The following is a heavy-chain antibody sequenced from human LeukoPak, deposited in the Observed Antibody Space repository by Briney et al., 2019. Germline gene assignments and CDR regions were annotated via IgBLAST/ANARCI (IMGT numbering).Heavy chain of an antibody. CDR1: GFTLSNYA. J-gene: IGHJ4*02. CDR3: AKDMFAQDYDILTGPPSGY. V-gene: IGHV3-64*01. Sequence: PGGSLRLSCAASGFTLSNYAMHWVRQAPGKGLEYVSLISSNGGSTSYANSVKGRFTISRDNAKNSLFLQMNSLRAEDTAVYYCAKDMFAQDYDILTGPPSGYWGQGTLVTVSS. CDR2: ISSNGGST. D-gene: IGHD3-9*01.